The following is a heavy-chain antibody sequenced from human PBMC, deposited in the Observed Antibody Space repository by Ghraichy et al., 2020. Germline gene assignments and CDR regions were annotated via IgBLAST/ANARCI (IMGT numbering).Heavy chain of an antibody. J-gene: IGHJ4*02. D-gene: IGHD3-10*01. V-gene: IGHV4-34*01. CDR3: ARGGPYYGSGSYYPFDY. CDR2: INHSGST. CDR1: GGSFSGYY. Sequence: SETLSLTCAVYGGSFSGYYWSWIRQPPGKGLEWIGEINHSGSTNYNPSLKSRVTISVDTSKNQFSLKLSSVTAADTAVYYCARGGPYYGSGSYYPFDYWGQGTLVTVSS.